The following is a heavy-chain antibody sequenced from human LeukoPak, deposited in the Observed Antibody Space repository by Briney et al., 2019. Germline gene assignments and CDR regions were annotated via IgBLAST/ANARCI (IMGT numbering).Heavy chain of an antibody. D-gene: IGHD1-7*01. V-gene: IGHV3-23*01. Sequence: GGSLRLSCAASGFTFSSYAMTWVRQAPGKGLEWVSAISGSGGSTYYADSVKGRFTISRDNSKNTLFLQMNSLRAEDTAVYYCAKRRGLELLYYYYMDVWGKGATVTVSS. J-gene: IGHJ6*03. CDR2: ISGSGGST. CDR1: GFTFSSYA. CDR3: AKRRGLELLYYYYMDV.